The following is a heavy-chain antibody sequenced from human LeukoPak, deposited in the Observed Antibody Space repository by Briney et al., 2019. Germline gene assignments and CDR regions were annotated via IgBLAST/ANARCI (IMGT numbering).Heavy chain of an antibody. J-gene: IGHJ4*02. D-gene: IGHD3-16*02. Sequence: GGSLRLSCAASGFTFSSYWMTWVRQAPGKGLEWVANIKQDGSEKYYVDSVKGRFTISRDNAKNSLYLQMNSLRAEDTAVYYCARVGRYVWGSYRYPPHPNQYWGQGTLVTVSS. CDR2: IKQDGSEK. V-gene: IGHV3-7*01. CDR1: GFTFSSYW. CDR3: ARVGRYVWGSYRYPPHPNQY.